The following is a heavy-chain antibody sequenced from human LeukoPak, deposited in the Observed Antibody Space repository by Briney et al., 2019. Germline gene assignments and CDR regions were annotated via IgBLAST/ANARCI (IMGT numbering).Heavy chain of an antibody. CDR1: GFTFSTYG. J-gene: IGHJ4*02. CDR2: INLNSRTI. D-gene: IGHD6-6*01. Sequence: GGSLRLSCAASGFTFSTYGMNWVRQAPGKGLEWVSYINLNSRTINYADSVRGRFTISRDNAKSSLYLQMNSLRAEDTAVYYCARGGAARPDYWGQGTLVTVSS. V-gene: IGHV3-48*01. CDR3: ARGGAARPDY.